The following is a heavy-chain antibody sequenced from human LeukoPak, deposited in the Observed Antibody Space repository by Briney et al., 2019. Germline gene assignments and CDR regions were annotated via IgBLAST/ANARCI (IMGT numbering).Heavy chain of an antibody. CDR1: GGSISSGSYY. J-gene: IGHJ5*02. CDR2: IYTSGST. CDR3: ARDEDSAYGSGSYPS. D-gene: IGHD3-10*01. V-gene: IGHV4-61*02. Sequence: SETLSLTCTVSGGSISSGSYYWSWIRQPAGKGLEWIGRIYTSGSTNYNPSLKSRVTISVDTSKNQFSLKLSSVTAADTAVYYCARDEDSAYGSGSYPSWGQGALVTVSS.